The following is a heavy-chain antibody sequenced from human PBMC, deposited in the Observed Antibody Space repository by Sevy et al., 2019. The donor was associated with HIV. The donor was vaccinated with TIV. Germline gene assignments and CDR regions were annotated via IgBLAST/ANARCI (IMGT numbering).Heavy chain of an antibody. D-gene: IGHD3-9*01. V-gene: IGHV3-21*01. Sequence: GGSLRLSCAASGFTFSSYSMNWVRQAPGKGLEWVSSISSSSSYIYYADSVKGRFTISRDNAKNPLYLQMNSLRAEDTAVYYCARDPGVGFDWLLSDAFDIWGQGTMVTVSS. J-gene: IGHJ3*02. CDR2: ISSSSSYI. CDR1: GFTFSSYS. CDR3: ARDPGVGFDWLLSDAFDI.